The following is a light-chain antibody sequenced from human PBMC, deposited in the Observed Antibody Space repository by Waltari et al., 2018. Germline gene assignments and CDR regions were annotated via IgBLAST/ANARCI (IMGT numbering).Light chain of an antibody. CDR3: RLYISSSTFWV. V-gene: IGLV2-14*01. Sequence: QSALTQPASVSGSPGQSITISCTGTSSDVGTYNYVSWYQQHPDKAPKLMIYEVSYRLLVVSSGCSGSKSGNTASLIISGLQAGDGGDYYCRLYISSSTFWVFGGGTKLTVL. CDR2: EVS. J-gene: IGLJ3*02. CDR1: SSDVGTYNY.